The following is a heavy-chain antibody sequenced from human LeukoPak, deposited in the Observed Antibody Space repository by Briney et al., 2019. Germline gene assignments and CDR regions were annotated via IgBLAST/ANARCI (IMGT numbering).Heavy chain of an antibody. CDR2: IYHSGST. CDR1: SDSISSNHW. D-gene: IGHD6-25*01. J-gene: IGHJ4*02. V-gene: IGHV4-4*02. CDR3: ARGYSSGSENFDY. Sequence: SETLSLTCAVSSDSISSNHWWSWVRQPPGKGLEWIGEIYHSGSTNYNPSLKSRLTISVDKSKNQFSLKLSSVTAADTAVYYCARGYSSGSENFDYWGQGTLVTVSP.